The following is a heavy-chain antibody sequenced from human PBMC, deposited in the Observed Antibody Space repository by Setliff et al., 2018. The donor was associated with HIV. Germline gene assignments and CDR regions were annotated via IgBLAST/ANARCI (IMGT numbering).Heavy chain of an antibody. D-gene: IGHD2-2*01. V-gene: IGHV3-64*02. J-gene: IGHJ4*02. Sequence: GGSLRLSCAASGFTFSSYFMHWVRQAPGKGLEYVLAISSNGGSTYYADSVKGRFTISRDNSKNPLYLQMGSLRAEDMSVYYCARRGYCSSTTCYYDYWGQGTLVTVSS. CDR3: ARRGYCSSTTCYYDY. CDR1: GFTFSSYF. CDR2: ISSNGGST.